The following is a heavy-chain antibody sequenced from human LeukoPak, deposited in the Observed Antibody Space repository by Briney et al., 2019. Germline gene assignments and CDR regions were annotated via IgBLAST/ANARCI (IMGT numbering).Heavy chain of an antibody. J-gene: IGHJ4*02. CDR3: ARVGLKAATTRNFDY. V-gene: IGHV4-39*07. CDR2: IYYSGST. CDR1: GGSISSSSYY. Sequence: SETLSLTCTVSGGSISSSSYYWGWIRQPPGKGLEWIGSIYYSGSTYYNPSLKSRVTISVDTSKNQFSLKLSSVTAADTAVYYCARVGLKAATTRNFDYWGQGTLVTVSS. D-gene: IGHD5-24*01.